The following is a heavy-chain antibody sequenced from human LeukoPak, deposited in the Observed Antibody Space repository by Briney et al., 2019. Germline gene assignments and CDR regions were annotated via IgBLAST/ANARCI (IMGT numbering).Heavy chain of an antibody. D-gene: IGHD3-22*01. CDR2: ISYDGSNK. V-gene: IGHV3-30*18. CDR1: GFTFSSYG. J-gene: IGHJ4*02. CDR3: AQSGYYYDAMDY. Sequence: GGSLTLSCAASGFTFSSYGMHWVRQAPGKGLEWVAVISYDGSNKSYADSVKGRFTIYRDNSKNTLYLQMNSLRAEDTAVYYCAQSGYYYDAMDYWGQGTLVTVSS.